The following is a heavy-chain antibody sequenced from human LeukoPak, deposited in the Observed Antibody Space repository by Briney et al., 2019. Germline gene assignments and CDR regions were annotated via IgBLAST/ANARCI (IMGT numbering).Heavy chain of an antibody. CDR2: ISSSSSYI. V-gene: IGHV3-21*01. CDR3: AREGARYSSSWSYYYYYYMDV. CDR1: GFTFSSYS. J-gene: IGHJ6*03. D-gene: IGHD6-13*01. Sequence: PGGSLRLFCAASGFTFSSYSMNWVRQAPGKGLEWVSSISSSSSYINYADSVKGRFTISRDNAKNSLYLQMNSLRAEDTAVYYCAREGARYSSSWSYYYYYYMDVWGKGTTVTVSS.